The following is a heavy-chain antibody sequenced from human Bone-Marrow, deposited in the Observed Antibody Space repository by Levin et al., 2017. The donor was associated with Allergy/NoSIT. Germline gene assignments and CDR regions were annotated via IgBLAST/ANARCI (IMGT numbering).Heavy chain of an antibody. D-gene: IGHD2/OR15-2a*01. J-gene: IGHJ6*03. CDR3: AKVDATTSYWNYMDV. CDR1: GFTFNNFA. V-gene: IGHV3-23*01. CDR2: IIHSGGTT. Sequence: ETLSLTCAASGFTFNNFAMSWVRQAPGKGLEWVSSIIHSGGTTDYADSVKGRFSISRDNSRNTVTLQMLSLRAEDTGIYYCAKVDATTSYWNYMDVWGTGTTVTVSS.